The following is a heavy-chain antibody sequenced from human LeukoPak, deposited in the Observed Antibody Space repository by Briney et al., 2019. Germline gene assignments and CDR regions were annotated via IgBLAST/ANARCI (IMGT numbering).Heavy chain of an antibody. J-gene: IGHJ4*02. CDR3: TRDAGSWTDFDH. D-gene: IGHD6-13*01. CDR2: ISSSSSTI. Sequence: PGGSLRLSCAASGFTFSSYSMNWVRHAPGKGLEWVSYISSSSSTIYYADSVKGRFTISRDNSKNTLYLQMNSLTTEDTAVYYCTRDAGSWTDFDHWGQGTLVTVSS. V-gene: IGHV3-48*01. CDR1: GFTFSSYS.